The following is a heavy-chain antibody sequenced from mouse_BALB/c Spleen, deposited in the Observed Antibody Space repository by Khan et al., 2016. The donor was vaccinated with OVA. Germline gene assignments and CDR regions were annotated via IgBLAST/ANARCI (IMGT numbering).Heavy chain of an antibody. CDR3: ARGGQWLRRGGGNFDY. D-gene: IGHD2-2*01. CDR2: INPSTGYT. CDR1: GYTFTTYW. J-gene: IGHJ2*01. Sequence: QIQLVQSGAELAKPGASVKMSCSASGYTFTTYWMHWIKQRPGQGLEWIGYINPSTGYTEYNQSFKDKATLTVDKSSSTAYMELARLTSEDSAIYYCARGGQWLRRGGGNFDYWGQGTTLTVSS. V-gene: IGHV1-7*01.